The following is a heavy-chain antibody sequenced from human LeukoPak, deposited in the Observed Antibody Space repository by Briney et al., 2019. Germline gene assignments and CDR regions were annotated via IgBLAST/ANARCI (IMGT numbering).Heavy chain of an antibody. J-gene: IGHJ4*02. CDR3: ARAPYALPDY. D-gene: IGHD4-17*01. CDR1: GESFSGYY. Sequence: SETLSLTCAVYGESFSGYYWSWIRQPPGKGLEWIGEINHSGSTNYNPSRKSRVTISVDTSKNQFSLKLSSVTAAATAVYYCARAPYALPDYWGQGTLVTVSS. CDR2: INHSGST. V-gene: IGHV4-34*01.